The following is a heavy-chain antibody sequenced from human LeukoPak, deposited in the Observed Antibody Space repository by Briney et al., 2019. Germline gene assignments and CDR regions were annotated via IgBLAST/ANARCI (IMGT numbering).Heavy chain of an antibody. CDR2: ISAYNGNT. CDR1: GYTFTSYG. V-gene: IGHV1-18*01. CDR3: AREKRYVITFGGVTTRFDP. Sequence: KVSCKASGYTFTSYGISRVRQAPGQGLEWMGWISAYNGNTNYAQKLQGRVTMTTDTSTSTAYMELRSLRSDDTAVYYCAREKRYVITFGGVTTRFDPWGQGTLVTVSS. J-gene: IGHJ5*02. D-gene: IGHD3-16*01.